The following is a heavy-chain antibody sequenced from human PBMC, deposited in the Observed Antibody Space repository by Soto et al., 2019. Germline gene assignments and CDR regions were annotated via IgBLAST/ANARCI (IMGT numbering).Heavy chain of an antibody. CDR3: SRGRDYAFDI. V-gene: IGHV3-74*01. J-gene: IGHJ3*02. D-gene: IGHD4-17*01. CDR1: GFTFSSYW. Sequence: EVQLVESGGGLVQPGGSLRLSCAVSGFTFSSYWMYWVRQAPGKGLVWVSRINTDVSSTSYADSVRGRFTISRDSDKNTLYLQMNSLRDEDTAVYYCSRGRDYAFDIWGQGTMVTVSS. CDR2: INTDVSST.